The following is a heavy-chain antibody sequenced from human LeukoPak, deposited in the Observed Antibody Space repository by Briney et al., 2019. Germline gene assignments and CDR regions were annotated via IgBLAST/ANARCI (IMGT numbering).Heavy chain of an antibody. CDR1: GGSISSYY. CDR3: ARDRSYNNWFDP. V-gene: IGHV4-59*01. D-gene: IGHD1-26*01. J-gene: IGHJ5*02. CDR2: ISYSGST. Sequence: SETLSLTCTVSGGSISSYYWSWIRQPPGKGLEWIGYISYSGSTNYNPSLKSRVTISVDTSKNQFSLKLSSVTAADTAVYYCARDRSYNNWFDPWGRATLVTVST.